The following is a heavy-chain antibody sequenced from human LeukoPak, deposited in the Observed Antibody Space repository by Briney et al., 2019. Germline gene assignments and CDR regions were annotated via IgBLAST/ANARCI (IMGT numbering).Heavy chain of an antibody. D-gene: IGHD3-10*01. Sequence: ASVKVSCKASGYTFTGYYMHWVRQAPGQGLEWMGWINPNSGGTNYAQKFQGRVTMTRDTSISKAYMELSRLRSDDTAVYYCARRPRGSGSYPFDYWGQGTLVTVSS. CDR3: ARRPRGSGSYPFDY. CDR2: INPNSGGT. J-gene: IGHJ4*02. V-gene: IGHV1-2*02. CDR1: GYTFTGYY.